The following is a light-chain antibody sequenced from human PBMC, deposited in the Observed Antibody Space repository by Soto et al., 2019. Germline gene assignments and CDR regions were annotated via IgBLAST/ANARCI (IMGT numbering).Light chain of an antibody. V-gene: IGKV3-11*01. CDR3: QQRSNWIT. J-gene: IGKJ5*01. Sequence: LVMTHSPATLSVSPLEGSTQSRRVSQSVSSNLAWYPQKPGQAPRLLIYDASTRDTVIPARFSGSGSGTDFNLTISSLEPEDFAVYYCQQRSNWITFVQGTRLE. CDR1: QSVSSN. CDR2: DAS.